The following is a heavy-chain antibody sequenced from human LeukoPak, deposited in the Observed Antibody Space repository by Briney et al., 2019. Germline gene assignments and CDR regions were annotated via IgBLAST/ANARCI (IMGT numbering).Heavy chain of an antibody. V-gene: IGHV3-23*01. CDR3: ARRSGVAVAGAFDY. CDR1: GFTFSTYG. CDR2: ISGSGGST. J-gene: IGHJ4*02. Sequence: GGTLRLSCAASGFTFSTYGMSWVRQAPGKGLEWVSGISGSGGSTYYADFVKGRFTISRDNSKNTLYLQMNSLRAEDTAVYFCARRSGVAVAGAFDYWGQGTLVTVSS. D-gene: IGHD6-19*01.